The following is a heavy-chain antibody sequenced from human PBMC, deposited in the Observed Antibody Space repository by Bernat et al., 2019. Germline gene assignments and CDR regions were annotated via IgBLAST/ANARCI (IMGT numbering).Heavy chain of an antibody. CDR3: VKTVGMAGPYCFDY. Sequence: EVQLVESGGGLVQPGGSLRLSCSASGFTFSSYAMHWVRQAPGKGLAYVSAISSNGGSTSYADAVKGRFTIARDNSKNTLYLQMSSLRAEDTAVYYCVKTVGMAGPYCFDYWGQGTLVTVSS. V-gene: IGHV3-64D*06. CDR1: GFTFSSYA. J-gene: IGHJ4*02. CDR2: ISSNGGST. D-gene: IGHD1-14*01.